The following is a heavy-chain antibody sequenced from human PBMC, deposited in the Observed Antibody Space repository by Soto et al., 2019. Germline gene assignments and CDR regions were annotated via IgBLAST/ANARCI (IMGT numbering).Heavy chain of an antibody. V-gene: IGHV4-59*08. CDR1: GGSTDSLY. Sequence: QVQLQESGPGLVKPSETLFVTCTVSGGSTDSLYWSWVRQPPGKGLEWIGYVSYSGSTTYNPSLTSRVIVSIGTSKNQFSLKLTSVTAADTAVYYCARQGYYDLLSGYYLFDYWGQGILVTVSS. D-gene: IGHD3-3*01. CDR3: ARQGYYDLLSGYYLFDY. CDR2: VSYSGST. J-gene: IGHJ4*02.